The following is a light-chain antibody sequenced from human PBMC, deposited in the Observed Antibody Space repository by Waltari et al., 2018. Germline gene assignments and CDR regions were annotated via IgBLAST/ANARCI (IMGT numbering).Light chain of an antibody. Sequence: EVVMTQSPATLSVSPGESATLSCTASQSVDNNLAWYQQKPGQPPRLLIVDTSTRATGIPARFSGSGSGAEFTLTISSLQSEDFAIYYCQQYSNWPLWTFGQGTKV. V-gene: IGKV3-15*01. J-gene: IGKJ1*01. CDR3: QQYSNWPLWT. CDR2: DTS. CDR1: QSVDNN.